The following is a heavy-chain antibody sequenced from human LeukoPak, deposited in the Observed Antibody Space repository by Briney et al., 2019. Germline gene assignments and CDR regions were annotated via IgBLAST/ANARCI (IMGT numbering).Heavy chain of an antibody. D-gene: IGHD6-13*01. CDR1: GGSFSGYY. V-gene: IGHV4-34*01. CDR2: INHSGST. J-gene: IGHJ4*02. CDR3: ARDRERLGSSWYHDY. Sequence: SETLSLTCAVYGGSFSGYYWSWIRQPPGKGLEWIGEINHSGSTYYNPSLKSRVTISVDTSKNQFSLKLSSVTAADTAVYYCARDRERLGSSWYHDYWGQGTLVTVSS.